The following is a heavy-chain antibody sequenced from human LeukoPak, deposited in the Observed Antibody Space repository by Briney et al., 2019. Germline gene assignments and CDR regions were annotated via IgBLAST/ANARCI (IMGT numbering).Heavy chain of an antibody. Sequence: LGASVKVSCKASGGTFSSYAISWVRQAPGQGLEWMGGIIPIFGTANYAQKSQGRVTITADESTSTAYMKLSSLRSEDTAVYYCASSIAVAGLAFDYWGQGTLVTVSS. CDR1: GGTFSSYA. CDR2: IIPIFGTA. V-gene: IGHV1-69*13. J-gene: IGHJ4*02. CDR3: ASSIAVAGLAFDY. D-gene: IGHD6-19*01.